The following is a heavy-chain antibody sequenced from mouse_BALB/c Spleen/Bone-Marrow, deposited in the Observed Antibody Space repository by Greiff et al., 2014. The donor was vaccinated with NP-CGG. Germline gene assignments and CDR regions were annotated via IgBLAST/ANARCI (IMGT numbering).Heavy chain of an antibody. J-gene: IGHJ2*01. V-gene: IGHV5-17*02. D-gene: IGHD3-3*01. CDR3: ARGRRTLYFDY. CDR1: GFTFSSFG. Sequence: EVHLVESGGGLVQPGGSRKLSCAASGFTFSSFGMHWVRQAPEKGLEWVAYISSGSSTIYYADTVKGRFTISRDNPKNTLFLQMTSLRSEDTAMYYCARGRRTLYFDYWGQGTTLTVSS. CDR2: ISSGSSTI.